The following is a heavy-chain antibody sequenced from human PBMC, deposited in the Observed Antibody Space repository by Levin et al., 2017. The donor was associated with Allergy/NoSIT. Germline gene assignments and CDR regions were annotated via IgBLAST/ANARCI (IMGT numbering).Heavy chain of an antibody. CDR2: ISSSSNTI. CDR3: VRGLRETPEAPDY. CDR1: GFTFSSYS. D-gene: IGHD3-16*01. V-gene: IGHV3-48*02. Sequence: SCVGSGFTFSSYSMNWVRQAPGKGLEWVSYISSSSNTIYYADSLKGRFTISRDNAKNSLFLQLNSLRDEDTAVYYCVRGLRETPEAPDYWGQGTLVTVSS. J-gene: IGHJ4*02.